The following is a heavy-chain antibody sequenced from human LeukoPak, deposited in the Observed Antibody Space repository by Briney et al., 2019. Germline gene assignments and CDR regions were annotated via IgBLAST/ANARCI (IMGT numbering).Heavy chain of an antibody. J-gene: IGHJ6*02. CDR1: GYTFTSYY. CDR3: ARDRVTTADYYYGMDV. CDR2: INPSGGST. D-gene: IGHD4-17*01. V-gene: IGHV1-46*01. Sequence: ASVKVSCKASGYTFTSYYMHWVRQAPGQGLEWMGIINPSGGSTSYAQKFQGRVTMTRDTSTSTVYMNLSSLRSEDTAVYYCARDRVTTADYYYGMDVWGQGTTVTVSS.